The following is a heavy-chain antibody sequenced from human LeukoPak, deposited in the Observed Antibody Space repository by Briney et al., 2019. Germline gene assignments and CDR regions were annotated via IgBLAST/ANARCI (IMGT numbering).Heavy chain of an antibody. J-gene: IGHJ4*02. CDR3: ARPREYYYGSGSYYD. CDR2: INHSGRT. D-gene: IGHD3-10*01. Sequence: SETLSLTCAVYGGSFSGYYWSWIRQPPGKGLEWIGEINHSGRTNCNPSLKGRVTISVDTSKNQFSLKLSSVTAADTAVYYCARPREYYYGSGSYYDWGQGTLVTVSS. CDR1: GGSFSGYY. V-gene: IGHV4-34*01.